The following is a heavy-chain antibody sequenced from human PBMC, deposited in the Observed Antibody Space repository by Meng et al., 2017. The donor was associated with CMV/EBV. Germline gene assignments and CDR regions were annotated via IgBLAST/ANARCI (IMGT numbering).Heavy chain of an antibody. CDR2: IIPIFGTA. Sequence: SVKVSCKASGGTFSSYAISWVRQAPGQGFEWMGGIIPIFGTANYAQKFQGRVTITTDESTSTAYMELSSLRSEDTAVDYCARGMGLDWNDAYFDYWGQGTLVTVSS. D-gene: IGHD1-1*01. J-gene: IGHJ4*02. V-gene: IGHV1-69*05. CDR3: ARGMGLDWNDAYFDY. CDR1: GGTFSSYA.